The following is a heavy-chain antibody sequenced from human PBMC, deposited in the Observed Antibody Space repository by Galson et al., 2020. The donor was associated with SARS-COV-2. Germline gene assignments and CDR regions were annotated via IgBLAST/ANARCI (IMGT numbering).Heavy chain of an antibody. CDR2: IYYSGST. CDR1: GGSVSSGSYY. J-gene: IGHJ5*02. CDR3: ARVISAAAGPGVWFDP. D-gene: IGHD6-13*01. Sequence: TLSLTCTVSGGSVSSGSYYWSWIRQPPGKGLEWIGYIYYSGSTNYNPSLKSRVTISVDTSKNQFSLKLSSVTAADTAVYYCARVISAAAGPGVWFDPWGQGTLVTVSS. V-gene: IGHV4-61*01.